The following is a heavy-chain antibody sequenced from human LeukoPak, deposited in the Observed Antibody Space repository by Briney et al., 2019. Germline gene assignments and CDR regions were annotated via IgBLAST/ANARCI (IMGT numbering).Heavy chain of an antibody. CDR1: GGTFSSYA. Sequence: GASVKVSCKASGGTFSSYAISWVRQAPGQGLEWMGRIIPILGIANYAQKFQGRVTITADKSTSTAYMELSSLRSEDTAVYYCARGGSCSSTSCYVGGDWFDPWGQGTLVTVSS. J-gene: IGHJ5*02. CDR3: ARGGSCSSTSCYVGGDWFDP. V-gene: IGHV1-69*04. CDR2: IIPILGIA. D-gene: IGHD2-2*01.